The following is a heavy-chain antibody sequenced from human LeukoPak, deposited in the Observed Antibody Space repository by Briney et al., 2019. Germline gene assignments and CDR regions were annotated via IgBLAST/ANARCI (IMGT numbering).Heavy chain of an antibody. V-gene: IGHV1-8*01. D-gene: IGHD5-12*01. Sequence: ASVKVSCKASGYTFTNYDINWVRQATGQWLEWMGWMNPNSGGTGYAQKFQGRVTMARDTSITTAYMELSSLTSGDTALYYCARGVKVGYDFMGSYYYGMDVWGQGTTVTVSS. J-gene: IGHJ6*02. CDR3: ARGVKVGYDFMGSYYYGMDV. CDR2: MNPNSGGT. CDR1: GYTFTNYD.